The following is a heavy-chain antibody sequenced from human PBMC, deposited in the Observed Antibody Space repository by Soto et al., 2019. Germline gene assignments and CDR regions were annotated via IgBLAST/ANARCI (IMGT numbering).Heavy chain of an antibody. Sequence: GGSLRLSCAASGFTFSSYSMNWVRQAPGKGLEWVSSISSSSSYIYYADSVKGRFTISRDNAKNSLYLQMNSLRAEDTAVYYCARGGYDFWSGYSGYYYGMDVWGQGTTVTVSS. D-gene: IGHD3-3*01. J-gene: IGHJ6*02. CDR2: ISSSSSYI. V-gene: IGHV3-21*01. CDR1: GFTFSSYS. CDR3: ARGGYDFWSGYSGYYYGMDV.